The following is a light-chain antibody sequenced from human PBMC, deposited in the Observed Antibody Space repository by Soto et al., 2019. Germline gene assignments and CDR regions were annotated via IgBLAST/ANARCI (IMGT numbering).Light chain of an antibody. CDR1: QSVSSS. Sequence: EIVLTQSPATLSLSPGERATLSCRASQSVSSSLAWYQHKPGRAPRLLIDGTSSRATGISDRFSGSGSGTDFTLTINRLEPEDFAIYYCQQYGGSPRTFGQGTKVDIK. CDR2: GTS. J-gene: IGKJ1*01. V-gene: IGKV3-20*01. CDR3: QQYGGSPRT.